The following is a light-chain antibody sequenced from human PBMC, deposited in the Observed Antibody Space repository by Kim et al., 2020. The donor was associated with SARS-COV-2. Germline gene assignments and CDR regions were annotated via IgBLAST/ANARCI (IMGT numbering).Light chain of an antibody. CDR1: QGVSIS. V-gene: IGKV3-11*01. CDR3: QQRGNWPYT. J-gene: IGKJ2*01. Sequence: SLSPGERATLSCRASQGVSISLAWYQQKPGLAPRLLIYDSANRPAAIPARFSGSGSGTDFTLTISSLEPEDFAVYYCQQRGNWPYTFGQGTKLEI. CDR2: DSA.